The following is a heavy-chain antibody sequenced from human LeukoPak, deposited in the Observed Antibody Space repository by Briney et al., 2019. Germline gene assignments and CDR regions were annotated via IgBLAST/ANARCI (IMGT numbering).Heavy chain of an antibody. J-gene: IGHJ5*02. Sequence: TGRSLRRSGAAAGFTFSSYAMHWVRQAPGKGLEWGAVISYDGSNKYYADSVKGRFTISRDNSKNTLYLQMNSLRAEDTAVYYCARDKGYSYWRGYYRHGPWFDPWGQGTLVTVSS. CDR1: GFTFSSYA. D-gene: IGHD3-3*01. V-gene: IGHV3-30*01. CDR2: ISYDGSNK. CDR3: ARDKGYSYWRGYYRHGPWFDP.